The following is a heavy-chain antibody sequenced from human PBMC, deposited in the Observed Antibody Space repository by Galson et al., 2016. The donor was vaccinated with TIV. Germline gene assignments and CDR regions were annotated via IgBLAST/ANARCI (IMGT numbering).Heavy chain of an antibody. J-gene: IGHJ4*02. Sequence: ETLSLTCAVSGYSIKSGYFWGWIRQPPGKGLQWIGSIYESGTTYSNPSLKSRLTMSVDSSKNQFSLKLSSVAAADTAVYYCARDNRNSHGSGSYYAFDSWGQGILVTVSS. CDR1: GYSIKSGYF. CDR2: IYESGTT. D-gene: IGHD3-10*01. CDR3: ARDNRNSHGSGSYYAFDS. V-gene: IGHV4-38-2*02.